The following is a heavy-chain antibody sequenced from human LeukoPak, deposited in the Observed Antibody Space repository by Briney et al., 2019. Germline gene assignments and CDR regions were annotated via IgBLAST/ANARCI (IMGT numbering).Heavy chain of an antibody. CDR1: GYTFTSYG. V-gene: IGHV1-18*01. Sequence: ASVKASCKASGYTFTSYGISWVRQAPGQGLEWMGWISAYNGNTNYAQKLQGRVTMTTDTSTSTAYMELRSLRSDDTAVYYCARVLHYYDSSGYYYFHFDYWGQGTLVTVSS. CDR2: ISAYNGNT. D-gene: IGHD3-22*01. CDR3: ARVLHYYDSSGYYYFHFDY. J-gene: IGHJ4*02.